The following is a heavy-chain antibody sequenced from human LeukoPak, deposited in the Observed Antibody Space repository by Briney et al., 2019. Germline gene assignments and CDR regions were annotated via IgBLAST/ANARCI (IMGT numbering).Heavy chain of an antibody. V-gene: IGHV3-11*01. Sequence: PGGSLRLSCATSGLTFSDYNMNWVRQAPGKGLERVSYITNGGSTIHHADSVKGRFTISRDNAKKTLYLQMNSLRAEDTAVYYCARSIGLTGGGVDVWGQGTTVTVSS. CDR3: ARSIGLTGGGVDV. CDR2: ITNGGSTI. J-gene: IGHJ6*02. D-gene: IGHD3-9*01. CDR1: GLTFSDYN.